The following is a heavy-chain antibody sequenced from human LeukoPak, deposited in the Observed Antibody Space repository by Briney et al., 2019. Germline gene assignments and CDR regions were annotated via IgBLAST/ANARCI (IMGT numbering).Heavy chain of an antibody. J-gene: IGHJ4*02. CDR3: AREQSGTRDWYTGDY. Sequence: PGGSLRLSCAASGFTFSTYAITWVRQGPGKGLEWVSAIRPDGDRTYYANSVRGRFTISRDNSKDTVYLQINGLRVEDTAVYYCAREQSGTRDWYTGDYWGQGTLVTVSS. D-gene: IGHD6-19*01. CDR2: IRPDGDRT. CDR1: GFTFSTYA. V-gene: IGHV3-23*01.